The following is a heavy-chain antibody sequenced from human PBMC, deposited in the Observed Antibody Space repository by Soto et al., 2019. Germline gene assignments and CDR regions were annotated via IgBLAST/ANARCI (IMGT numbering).Heavy chain of an antibody. V-gene: IGHV4-39*01. Sequence: SETLSLTCAVSGGSISSSSYYWGWIRQPPGKGLEWIGSIYYSGSTYYNPSLKSRVTISVDTSKNQFSLKLSSVTAADSAVYYCARPSGSYLYYFDYWGQGTLVTVSS. D-gene: IGHD1-26*01. CDR1: GGSISSSSYY. CDR2: IYYSGST. CDR3: ARPSGSYLYYFDY. J-gene: IGHJ4*02.